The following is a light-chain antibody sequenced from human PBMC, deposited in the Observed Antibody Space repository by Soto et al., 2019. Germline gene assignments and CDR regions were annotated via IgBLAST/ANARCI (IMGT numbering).Light chain of an antibody. J-gene: IGKJ1*01. Sequence: EIVLTQSPGTLSLSPGERATLSCRASQSVSSSYLAWYQQKPGQAPRLLIYGASTRATGIPDRFSGSGSGTDFTITISRLEPEDYAGYYCHQFGTSFGQGTKVEIK. V-gene: IGKV3-20*01. CDR2: GAS. CDR1: QSVSSSY. CDR3: HQFGTS.